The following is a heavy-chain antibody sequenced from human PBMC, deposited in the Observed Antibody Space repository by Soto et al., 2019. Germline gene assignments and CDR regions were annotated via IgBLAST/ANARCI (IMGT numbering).Heavy chain of an antibody. CDR2: IIPVFGTA. D-gene: IGHD1-20*01. CDR1: GGTFSSYA. Sequence: GASVKVSCKASGGTFSSYAISWVRQAPGQGLEWMGGIIPVFGTANYAQKFQGRVTITADESTSTAYMDLSSLGSEDTAVYYCARGAPGITEKKNKSNWFDPWGQGTLVTVSS. J-gene: IGHJ5*02. CDR3: ARGAPGITEKKNKSNWFDP. V-gene: IGHV1-69*13.